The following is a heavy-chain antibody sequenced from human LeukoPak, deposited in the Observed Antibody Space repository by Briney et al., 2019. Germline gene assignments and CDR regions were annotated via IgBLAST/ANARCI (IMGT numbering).Heavy chain of an antibody. J-gene: IGHJ6*02. CDR1: GGSISNYY. V-gene: IGHV4-59*01. Sequence: SETLSLTCTVSGGSISNYYWTWIRQPPGKGLEWIGCIYYSGSTNYNPSLKSRVTISIDTSKNRFSLKLSSVTAADTAVYYCARDQNQYGMDVWGQGTTVTVSS. CDR3: ARDQNQYGMDV. CDR2: IYYSGST. D-gene: IGHD1-14*01.